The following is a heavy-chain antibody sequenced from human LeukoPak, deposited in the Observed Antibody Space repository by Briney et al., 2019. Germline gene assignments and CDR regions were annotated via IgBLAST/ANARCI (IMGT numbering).Heavy chain of an antibody. CDR2: ITSSSNTI. CDR1: GFTFSNYA. CDR3: AKTGGSSSWYTDS. D-gene: IGHD6-13*01. V-gene: IGHV3-48*02. J-gene: IGHJ4*02. Sequence: SGGSLRLSCAASGFTFSNYAMHWVRQAPGKGLEWVSSITSSSNTIYYADSVKGRFTISRDNAKNSLYLQMNSLRDEDTAVYYCAKTGGSSSWYTDSWGQGTLVTVSS.